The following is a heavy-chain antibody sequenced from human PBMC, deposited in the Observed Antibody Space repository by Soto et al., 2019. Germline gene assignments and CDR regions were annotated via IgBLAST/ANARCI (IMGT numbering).Heavy chain of an antibody. CDR3: ARGGHYYDSSGYYPSFDY. J-gene: IGHJ4*02. D-gene: IGHD3-22*01. CDR1: GGSVSSGSYY. CDR2: IYHSGST. Sequence: SETLSLTCTVSGGSVSSGSYYWSWIRQPPGKGLEWIGYIYHSGSTNYNPSLKSRVTISVDTSKNQFSLKLSSVTAADTAVYYCARGGHYYDSSGYYPSFDYWGQGTLVTVSS. V-gene: IGHV4-61*01.